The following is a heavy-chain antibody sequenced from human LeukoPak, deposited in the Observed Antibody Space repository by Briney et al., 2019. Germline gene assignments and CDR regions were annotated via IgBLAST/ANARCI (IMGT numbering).Heavy chain of an antibody. Sequence: GGSLKLSCAGSGLIFGGSSMHWVRQAPGKGLEWVGRVRSRGNRYATLYAASVKGRFTISRDDSMNTAFLQMNSLRAEDTAVYYCAKDGIERVVPAATKGMAKDWFDPWGQGTLVTVSS. CDR1: GLIFGGSS. V-gene: IGHV3-73*01. J-gene: IGHJ5*02. D-gene: IGHD2-2*01. CDR3: AKDGIERVVPAATKGMAKDWFDP. CDR2: VRSRGNRYAT.